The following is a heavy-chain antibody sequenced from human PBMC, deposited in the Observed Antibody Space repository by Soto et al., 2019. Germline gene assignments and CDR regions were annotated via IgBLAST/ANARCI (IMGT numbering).Heavy chain of an antibody. V-gene: IGHV3-7*04. J-gene: IGHJ4*02. Sequence: GGSLRLSCAASGFTFSSYWMTWVRQAPGKGLEWVANIKEDGSETYYVASVEGRFTISRDNAQNSLYLQINSLTAEDTAVYYCTRDHLGYCDSDMSNWEQYFDLWGQGA. CDR2: IKEDGSET. CDR1: GFTFSSYW. D-gene: IGHD2-21*01. CDR3: TRDHLGYCDSDMSNWEQYFDL.